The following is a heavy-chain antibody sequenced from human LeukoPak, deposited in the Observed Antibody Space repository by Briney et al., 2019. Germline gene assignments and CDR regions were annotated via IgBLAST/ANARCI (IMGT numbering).Heavy chain of an antibody. CDR3: ARDLRLTRGPYYYYGMDV. CDR2: IYYSGST. V-gene: IGHV4-59*01. J-gene: IGHJ6*02. Sequence: SETLSLTCTVSGGSISSYYWSWIRQPPGKGLEWIGYIYYSGSTNSNPSLKSRVTISVDTSKNQFSLKLSSVTAADTAVYYCARDLRLTRGPYYYYGMDVWGQGTTVTVSS. CDR1: GGSISSYY. D-gene: IGHD4/OR15-4a*01.